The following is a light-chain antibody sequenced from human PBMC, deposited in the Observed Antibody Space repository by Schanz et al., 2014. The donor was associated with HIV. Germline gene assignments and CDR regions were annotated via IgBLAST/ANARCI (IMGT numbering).Light chain of an antibody. Sequence: QSALTQPPSASGSPGQSVTISCTGTSSDVGGYNFVSWFQQHPGKAPKLMIYEVTKRPSGVPARFSGSKSGNTASLTVSAVQADDEADYYCSSYGGGDTLLFGGGTKVTVL. CDR3: SSYGGGDTLL. J-gene: IGLJ3*02. V-gene: IGLV2-8*01. CDR2: EVT. CDR1: SSDVGGYNF.